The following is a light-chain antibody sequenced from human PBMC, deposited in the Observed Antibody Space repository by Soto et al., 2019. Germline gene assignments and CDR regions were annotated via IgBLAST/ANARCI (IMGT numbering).Light chain of an antibody. Sequence: IQLTQSPSSLSASVGDRVTITCRASQGVSSHLAWYQQKPGKAPNLLIYAASTLQSGVPSRFSGSGYGTDFTLTISGLQPDDFATYYCQQLNSYPYTFGQGTKLEIK. CDR3: QQLNSYPYT. CDR1: QGVSSH. V-gene: IGKV1-9*01. J-gene: IGKJ2*01. CDR2: AAS.